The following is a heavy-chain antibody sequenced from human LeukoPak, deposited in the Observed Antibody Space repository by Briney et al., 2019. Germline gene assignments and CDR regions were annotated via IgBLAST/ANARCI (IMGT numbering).Heavy chain of an antibody. D-gene: IGHD3-22*01. CDR3: ARDNRIVVVTRWEEAAFDI. CDR2: MNPNSGNT. Sequence: ASVKVSCKASGYTFTSYDINWVRQATGQGLEWMGWMNPNSGNTGYAQKFQGRVTITRNTSISTAYMELSSLRSEDTAVYYCARDNRIVVVTRWEEAAFDIWGQGTMVTVSS. V-gene: IGHV1-8*03. J-gene: IGHJ3*02. CDR1: GYTFTSYD.